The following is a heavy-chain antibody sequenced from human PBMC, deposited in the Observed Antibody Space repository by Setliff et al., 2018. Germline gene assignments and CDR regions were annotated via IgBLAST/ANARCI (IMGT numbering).Heavy chain of an antibody. Sequence: ETLSLTCTVYGGSFSDYWWSWARQAPGKGLEWVANIKQDGSEKYYVDSVKGRFTISRDNAKNSLYLQMNSLRAEDTAVYYCARGSSSYDYWGQGTLVTVSS. V-gene: IGHV3-7*01. CDR1: GGSFSDYW. CDR2: IKQDGSEK. CDR3: ARGSSSYDY. D-gene: IGHD6-6*01. J-gene: IGHJ4*02.